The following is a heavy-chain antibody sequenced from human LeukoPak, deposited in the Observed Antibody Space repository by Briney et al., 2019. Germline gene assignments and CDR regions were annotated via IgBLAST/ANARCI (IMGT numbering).Heavy chain of an antibody. Sequence: PGGSLRLSCAASGFTFSSYGMHWVRQAPGKGLEWVAVIWYDGSNKYYADSVKGRFTISRGNSKNTLYLQMNSLRAEDTAVYYCAKSNYDFWSGYLDYWGQGTLVTVSS. J-gene: IGHJ4*02. CDR3: AKSNYDFWSGYLDY. CDR2: IWYDGSNK. D-gene: IGHD3-3*01. V-gene: IGHV3-33*06. CDR1: GFTFSSYG.